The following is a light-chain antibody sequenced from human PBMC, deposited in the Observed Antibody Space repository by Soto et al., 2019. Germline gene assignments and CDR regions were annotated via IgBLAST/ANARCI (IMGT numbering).Light chain of an antibody. CDR1: QSVSSN. CDR3: QQYFNWPPYT. Sequence: EIVMTQSPATLSLSPGERATLSCRASQSVSSNLAWYQQKPGQAPRLLIYGASTRATGITARFSGSGSGTELPLTISSLQSEDFAVYYCQQYFNWPPYTFGQGTKLEI. V-gene: IGKV3-15*01. J-gene: IGKJ2*01. CDR2: GAS.